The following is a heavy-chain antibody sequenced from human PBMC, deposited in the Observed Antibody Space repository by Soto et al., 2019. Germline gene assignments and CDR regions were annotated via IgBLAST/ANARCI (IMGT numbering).Heavy chain of an antibody. CDR2: IYHSGST. D-gene: IGHD3-9*01. Sequence: SETLSLTCAVSCGSISSGGYSWSWIRQPPGKGLEWIGYIYHSGSTYYNPSLKSRVTISVDRSKNQFSLKLSSVTAADTAVYYCARSYYDILTGPNWFDPWGQGTLVTVSS. J-gene: IGHJ5*02. V-gene: IGHV4-30-2*01. CDR3: ARSYYDILTGPNWFDP. CDR1: CGSISSGGYS.